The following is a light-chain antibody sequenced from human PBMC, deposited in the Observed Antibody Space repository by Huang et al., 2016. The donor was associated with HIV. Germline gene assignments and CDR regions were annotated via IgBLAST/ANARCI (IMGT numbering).Light chain of an antibody. CDR2: DAS. J-gene: IGKJ4*01. V-gene: IGKV1-33*01. Sequence: DIQMTQSPSSLSASVGDRVTITCQASQDINNHLNWYQQKQGKAPNFLIADASNLEVGVPSRFSGNGAGTDFAYTISSLQPEDIATYYCQQYIDVPLTFGGGTKVNIK. CDR3: QQYIDVPLT. CDR1: QDINNH.